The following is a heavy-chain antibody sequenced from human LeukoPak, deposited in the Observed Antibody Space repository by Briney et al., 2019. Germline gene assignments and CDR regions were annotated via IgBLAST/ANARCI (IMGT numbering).Heavy chain of an antibody. D-gene: IGHD4-11*01. CDR3: ARGVRH. Sequence: GGSLRLSCAASGFTFSSYEMNWVRQAPGKGLEWVSYISSSSGTIYYADSVKGRFSISRDNAKNSLGLQMNSLRAEDTAVYYCARGVRHWGQGTLVTVSS. CDR1: GFTFSSYE. CDR2: ISSSSGTI. J-gene: IGHJ4*02. V-gene: IGHV3-48*03.